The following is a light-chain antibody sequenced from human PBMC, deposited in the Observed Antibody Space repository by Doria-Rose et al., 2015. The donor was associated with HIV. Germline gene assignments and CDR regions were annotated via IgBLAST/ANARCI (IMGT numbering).Light chain of an antibody. Sequence: SPSSLSASVGDRVTITCRASQSTGSFLHWYQQKPVKAPKLLIYTASSLQNGVTSRFSGSGSGTDFTLTISSLQPEDFATYFCQQSYSTPLTFGGGTKVEIK. J-gene: IGKJ4*01. CDR1: QSTGSF. V-gene: IGKV1-39*01. CDR3: QQSYSTPLT. CDR2: TAS.